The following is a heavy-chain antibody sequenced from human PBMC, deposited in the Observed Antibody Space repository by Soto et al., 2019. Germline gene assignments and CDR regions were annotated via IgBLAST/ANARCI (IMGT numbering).Heavy chain of an antibody. CDR3: AREVWQWLFADY. Sequence: SVKVSCKASGYTFTTYSIHWVRQAPGQRLEWMGRIITGIGNANYAQKFQGRVTITADKSTSTAYMELSSLRSEDTAVYYCAREVWQWLFADYWGQGTLVTVS. D-gene: IGHD6-19*01. CDR1: GYTFTTYS. CDR2: IITGIGNA. J-gene: IGHJ4*02. V-gene: IGHV1-69*04.